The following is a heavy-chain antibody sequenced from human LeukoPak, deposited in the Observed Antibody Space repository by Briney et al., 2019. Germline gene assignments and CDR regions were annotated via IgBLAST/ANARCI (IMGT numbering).Heavy chain of an antibody. V-gene: IGHV4-39*07. CDR1: GGSISSSSYY. CDR3: AILTSGYYSVDY. CDR2: IFYSGST. J-gene: IGHJ4*02. Sequence: SETLSLTCTVSGGSISSSSYYWGWIRQPPGKGLEWIGNIFYSGSTYYNPSLKSRVTISVDTSKNQFSLKLSSVTAADTAVYYCAILTSGYYSVDYWGQGTLVTVSS. D-gene: IGHD3-22*01.